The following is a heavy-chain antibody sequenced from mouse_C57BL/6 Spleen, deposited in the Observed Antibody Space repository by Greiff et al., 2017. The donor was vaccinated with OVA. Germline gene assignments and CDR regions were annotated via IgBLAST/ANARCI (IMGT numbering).Heavy chain of an antibody. CDR1: GYTFTSYT. V-gene: IGHV1-4*01. D-gene: IGHD2-4*01. Sequence: QVHVKQSGAELARPGASVKMSCKASGYTFTSYTMHWVKQRPGQGLEWIGYINPSSGYTKYNQKFKDKATLTADKSSSTAYMQLSSLTSEDSAVYYCARGGYDYDGAMDYWGQGTSVTVSS. CDR2: INPSSGYT. J-gene: IGHJ4*01. CDR3: ARGGYDYDGAMDY.